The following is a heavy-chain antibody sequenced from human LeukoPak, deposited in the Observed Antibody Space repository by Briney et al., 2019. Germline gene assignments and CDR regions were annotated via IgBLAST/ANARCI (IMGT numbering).Heavy chain of an antibody. CDR1: GGSISSYY. J-gene: IGHJ4*02. Sequence: SETLSLTCTVSGGSISSYYGSWIRQPAGEGLEWIGRIYTSGSTNYNPSLKSRVTMSVDTSKNQFSLKLSSVTAADTAVYYCARGYNWNDEGFDYWGQGTLVTVSS. CDR2: IYTSGST. CDR3: ARGYNWNDEGFDY. V-gene: IGHV4-4*07. D-gene: IGHD1-1*01.